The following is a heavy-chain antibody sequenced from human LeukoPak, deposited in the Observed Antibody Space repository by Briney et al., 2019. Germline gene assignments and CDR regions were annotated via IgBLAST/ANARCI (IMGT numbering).Heavy chain of an antibody. CDR2: ISYTGNT. CDR1: GGSIISSSYY. V-gene: IGHV4-39*07. CDR3: ARGRGIVDY. Sequence: PSETLSLTCTVSGGSIISSSYYWGWIRQPPGKGLEWIGTISYTGNTYYNPSLKSRVTISVVTSKNQFSLRLSSVTAADTAVYYCARGRGIVDYWGQGTLVTVSS. J-gene: IGHJ4*02. D-gene: IGHD6-13*01.